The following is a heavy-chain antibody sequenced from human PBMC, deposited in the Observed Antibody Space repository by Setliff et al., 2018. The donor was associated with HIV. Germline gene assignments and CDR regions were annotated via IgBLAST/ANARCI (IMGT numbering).Heavy chain of an antibody. J-gene: IGHJ5*02. CDR3: VGLGYSFSYRWWFDP. CDR1: GGTFSSYA. Sequence: SVKVSCKASGGTFSSYAISWVRQAPGQGLEWMGGIIPIFGPTNYAQKFQGRLTITADESTSTAYMELSSQRSEDTAVYYCVGLGYSFSYRWWFDPWGQGTLVTSPQ. V-gene: IGHV1-69*13. D-gene: IGHD5-18*01. CDR2: IIPIFGPT.